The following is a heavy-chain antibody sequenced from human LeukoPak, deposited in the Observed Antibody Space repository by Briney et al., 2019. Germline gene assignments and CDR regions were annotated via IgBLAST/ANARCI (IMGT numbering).Heavy chain of an antibody. J-gene: IGHJ4*02. CDR2: IYDGVNT. CDR1: AGSTNMSY. D-gene: IGHD3/OR15-3a*01. Sequence: PSETLSLTCTLAAGSTNMSYCGWVRQPPRQGLEWMGYIYDGVNTDYNPSLKSRVNISADTSKNQFSLKIDSLTATDTERSYCARHRTGSDSARFDYWGQGTRVSVSS. V-gene: IGHV4-59*08. CDR3: ARHRTGSDSARFDY.